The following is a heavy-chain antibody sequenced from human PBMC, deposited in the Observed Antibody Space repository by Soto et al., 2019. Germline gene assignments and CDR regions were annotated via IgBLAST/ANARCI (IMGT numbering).Heavy chain of an antibody. J-gene: IGHJ4*02. Sequence: ASVKVSCKTSGYHFTAYGLAWLRRAPGQRPEWMGWVSTNNADTNYAEKFQGRVTMTTDKSTTTTYMELRSLRSDDTAVYYCARELNTDSSAYYSFAYWGQGTLVTV. V-gene: IGHV1-18*01. CDR2: VSTNNADT. CDR1: GYHFTAYG. D-gene: IGHD3-22*01. CDR3: ARELNTDSSAYYSFAY.